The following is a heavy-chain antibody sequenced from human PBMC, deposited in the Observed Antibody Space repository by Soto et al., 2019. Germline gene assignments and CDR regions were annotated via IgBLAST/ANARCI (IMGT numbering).Heavy chain of an antibody. Sequence: QVQLQQWGAGLLKPSETLSLTCAVYGGFVSSGSYYWSWIRQPPGKGLEWIGEMSHSGGTHFNPSLKSRVPISVGTSKNQFSLNIYSVTAADTALYYCARVERGTVTTVVDAFDIWGPGTMVTVSS. CDR3: ARVERGTVTTVVDAFDI. J-gene: IGHJ3*02. D-gene: IGHD1-1*01. CDR2: MSHSGGT. V-gene: IGHV4-34*01. CDR1: GGFVSSGSYY.